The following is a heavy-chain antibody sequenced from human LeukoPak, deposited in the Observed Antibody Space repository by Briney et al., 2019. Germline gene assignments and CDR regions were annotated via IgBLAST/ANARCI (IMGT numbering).Heavy chain of an antibody. CDR2: TYYRSRWYY. Sequence: SQTLSLTCAISGDSVSSYGTAWTWLRQSPSRGLECLGRTYYRSRWYYDYAVSVQSRITIAPVTSKNQFSLHLNSVTPEDTAVYYCARRNPTSYFGELHPGFDYWGQGTLVTVSS. J-gene: IGHJ4*02. V-gene: IGHV6-1*01. CDR3: ARRNPTSYFGELHPGFDY. D-gene: IGHD3-10*01. CDR1: GDSVSSYGTA.